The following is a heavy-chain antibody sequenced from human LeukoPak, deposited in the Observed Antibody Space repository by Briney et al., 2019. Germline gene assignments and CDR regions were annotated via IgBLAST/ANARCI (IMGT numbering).Heavy chain of an antibody. CDR3: ARHGVGYSNYYY. Sequence: PSETLSLTCTVSGGSISSSSYYWGWIRQPPGNGLEWIGSIYYSGSTYYNPSLKSRVTISVDTSKNQFSLKLSSVTAADTAVYYCARHGVGYSNYYYWGQGTLVTVSS. J-gene: IGHJ4*02. CDR1: GGSISSSSYY. CDR2: IYYSGST. D-gene: IGHD4-11*01. V-gene: IGHV4-39*01.